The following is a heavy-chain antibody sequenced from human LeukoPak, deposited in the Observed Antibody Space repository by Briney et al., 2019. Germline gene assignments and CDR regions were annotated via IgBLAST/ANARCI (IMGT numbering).Heavy chain of an antibody. CDR3: ARRGVAATNAFDI. D-gene: IGHD2-15*01. CDR1: GFTFSSYA. V-gene: IGHV3-23*01. Sequence: GGSLRLSCAASGFTFSSYAMSWVRQAPGQGLEWVSAISSSGGSTYYADSVKGRFSISRDNSKNTLYVQMNSLRAEDTAVYYCARRGVAATNAFDIWGQGTMVTVSS. CDR2: ISSSGGST. J-gene: IGHJ3*02.